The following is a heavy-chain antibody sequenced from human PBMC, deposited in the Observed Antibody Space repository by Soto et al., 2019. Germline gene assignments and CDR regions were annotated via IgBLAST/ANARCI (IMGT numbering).Heavy chain of an antibody. D-gene: IGHD3-22*01. CDR2: IYYSGST. V-gene: IGHV4-30-4*01. Sequence: QVHLQESGPGLVKPSQTLSLTCTVSGGSISSGDYYWSWIRQPPGKGLEWIGYIYYSGSTYYNPSLKSRVTISVYTSKNQFSLKLSSVTAADTAVYYCARDLPNYYDSSGFDYWGQGTLVTVSS. CDR1: GGSISSGDYY. J-gene: IGHJ4*02. CDR3: ARDLPNYYDSSGFDY.